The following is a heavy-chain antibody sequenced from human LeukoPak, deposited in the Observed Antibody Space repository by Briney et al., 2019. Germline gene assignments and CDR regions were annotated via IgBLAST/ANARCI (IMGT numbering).Heavy chain of an antibody. J-gene: IGHJ4*02. Sequence: GGSLRLSCAASGFTFRDFYMNWIRQAPGKGLEWVSYISTGGSTIYYADSVEGRFTVSRDNAKNSLYLQMNSLRSEDTAVYYCARCSGYYLVGCKFDYWGQGTLVTVSS. CDR1: GFTFRDFY. CDR3: ARCSGYYLVGCKFDY. D-gene: IGHD3-22*01. V-gene: IGHV3-11*01. CDR2: ISTGGSTI.